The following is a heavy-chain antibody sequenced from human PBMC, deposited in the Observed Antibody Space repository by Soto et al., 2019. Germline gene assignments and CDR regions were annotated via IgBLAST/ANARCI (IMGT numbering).Heavy chain of an antibody. D-gene: IGHD3-10*01. CDR2: IYYGGTT. V-gene: IGHV4-59*08. J-gene: IGHJ5*01. CDR1: GVSFSPNY. Sequence: KSSGTLSLTCTVSGVSFSPNYWSWIRQSPGKGLEWVGYIYYGGTTSYNPSLKSRVTISLETSKSQFSLRLTSVTAADTAVYYCERLGRYYQSLDSWGHGTLVTVS. CDR3: ERLGRYYQSLDS.